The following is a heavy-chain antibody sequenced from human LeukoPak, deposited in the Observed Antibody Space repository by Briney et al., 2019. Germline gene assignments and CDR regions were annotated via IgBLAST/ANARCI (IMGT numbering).Heavy chain of an antibody. Sequence: SETLSLTCTVSGGSISSYYWSWIRQPAGKGLEWIGRIYTSGSTNYNPSLKSRVTMSVDTSKNQFPLKLSSVTAADTAVYYCARRSIVATVFDAFDIWGQGTMVTVSS. V-gene: IGHV4-4*07. J-gene: IGHJ3*02. CDR2: IYTSGST. D-gene: IGHD5-12*01. CDR1: GGSISSYY. CDR3: ARRSIVATVFDAFDI.